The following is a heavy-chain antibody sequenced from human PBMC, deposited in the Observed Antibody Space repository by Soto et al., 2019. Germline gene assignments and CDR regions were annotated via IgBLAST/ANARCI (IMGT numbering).Heavy chain of an antibody. Sequence: ASVKVSCKASGYTFTSYGISWVRQAPGQGLEWMGWISAYNGNTNYAQKLQGRVTMTTDTSTSTAYMELRSLRAEDTALYYCARDSNVLRFLESAFDIWGQGTMVTVSS. CDR3: ARDSNVLRFLESAFDI. V-gene: IGHV1-18*01. CDR1: GYTFTSYG. D-gene: IGHD3-3*01. CDR2: ISAYNGNT. J-gene: IGHJ3*02.